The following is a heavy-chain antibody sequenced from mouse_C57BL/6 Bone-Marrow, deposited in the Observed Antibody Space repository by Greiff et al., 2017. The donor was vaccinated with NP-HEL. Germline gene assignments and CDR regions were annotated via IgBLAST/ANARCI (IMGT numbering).Heavy chain of an antibody. CDR3: ARGYDYDDYFDY. CDR2: ISYDGSN. J-gene: IGHJ2*01. V-gene: IGHV3-6*01. CDR1: GYSITSGYY. Sequence: EVKLQESGPGLVKPSQSLSLTCSVTGYSITSGYYWNWIRQFPGNKLEWMGYISYDGSNNYNPSLKNRISITRDTSKNQFFLKLNSVTTEDTATYYCARGYDYDDYFDYWGQGTTLTVSS. D-gene: IGHD2-4*01.